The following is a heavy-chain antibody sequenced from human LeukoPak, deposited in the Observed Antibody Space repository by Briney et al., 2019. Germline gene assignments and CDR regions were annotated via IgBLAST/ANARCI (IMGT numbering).Heavy chain of an antibody. CDR1: GYTFTSYD. J-gene: IGHJ6*02. V-gene: IGHV1-8*01. CDR2: MNPNSGNT. Sequence: ASVKVSCKASGYTFTSYDINWVRQATGQGLEWMGWMNPNSGNTGYAQKFQGRVTMTRNTSISTAYMELSSLRSEDTAVYYCARGDYYYYGMDVWGQGTTVTVSS. CDR3: ARGDYYYYGMDV.